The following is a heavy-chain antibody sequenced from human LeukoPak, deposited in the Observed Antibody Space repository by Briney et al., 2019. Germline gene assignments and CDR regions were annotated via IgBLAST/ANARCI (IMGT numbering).Heavy chain of an antibody. CDR1: GYTFPSYG. CDR2: ISVYNGDT. D-gene: IGHD6-19*01. J-gene: IGHJ3*02. V-gene: IGHV1-18*01. CDR3: ARTPISVAATGGDDSFDI. Sequence: ASVKVSRKASGYTFPSYGLNWVRQTPGQGLDWMGWISVYNGDTNYAQKFQGRVTMTTDTSTSTAYMELRSLRSDDSAVYYCARTPISVAATGGDDSFDIWGQGRMVSVSS.